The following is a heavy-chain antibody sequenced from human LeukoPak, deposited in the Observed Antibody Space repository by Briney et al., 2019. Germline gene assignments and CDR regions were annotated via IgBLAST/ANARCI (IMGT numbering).Heavy chain of an antibody. Sequence: SETLSLTCTVSGGSISSSSYYWGGIPQPPGKGLEWIGSIYYSGSTYYNPSLKSRVTISVDTSKNQFSLKLSSVTAADTAVYYCARHPAIGGWYRAWGQGTLVTVSS. CDR1: GGSISSSSYY. V-gene: IGHV4-39*01. D-gene: IGHD6-19*01. CDR3: ARHPAIGGWYRA. CDR2: IYYSGST. J-gene: IGHJ5*02.